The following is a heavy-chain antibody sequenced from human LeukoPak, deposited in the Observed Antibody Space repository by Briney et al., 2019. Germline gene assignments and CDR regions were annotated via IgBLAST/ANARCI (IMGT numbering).Heavy chain of an antibody. Sequence: GGPLRLSCAASGFTFSSYAMSWVRQAPGKGLEWVSAISGSGGSTYYADSVKGRFTISRDNSKNTLYLQMNSLRAEDTAVYYCAKEGALITMIVVVITTGFDYWGQGTLVTVSS. V-gene: IGHV3-23*01. CDR1: GFTFSSYA. CDR2: ISGSGGST. D-gene: IGHD3-22*01. CDR3: AKEGALITMIVVVITTGFDY. J-gene: IGHJ4*02.